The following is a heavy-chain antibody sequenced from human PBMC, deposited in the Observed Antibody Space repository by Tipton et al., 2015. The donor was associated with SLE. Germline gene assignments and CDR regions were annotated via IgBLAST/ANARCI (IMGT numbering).Heavy chain of an antibody. Sequence: TLSLTCTVSTGSISSNHWSWIRQPPGKGLEWIGYIHSSGSTYHNPSLKSRVTLSLDTSKTLFSLKLISVTAADTAVYFCATSLTATYDYWGQGTLVTVSS. J-gene: IGHJ4*02. CDR2: IHSSGST. CDR3: ATSLTATYDY. D-gene: IGHD1-26*01. V-gene: IGHV4-4*09. CDR1: TGSISSNH.